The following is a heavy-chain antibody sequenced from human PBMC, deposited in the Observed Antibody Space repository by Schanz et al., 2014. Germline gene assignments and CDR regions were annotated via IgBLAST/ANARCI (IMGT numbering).Heavy chain of an antibody. Sequence: VQLVESGGGLVEPGGSLRLSCAASGFSFSSYAMGWVRQARGKGLEWVSAMNESHSTIYYADSVRGRFTISRDNAENTLFLQMNSLRVEDSAIYYCAKDISDTSGKDDYWGQGTLVTVSS. V-gene: IGHV3-23*04. CDR3: AKDISDTSGKDDY. CDR1: GFSFSSYA. J-gene: IGHJ4*02. D-gene: IGHD3-22*01. CDR2: MNESHSTI.